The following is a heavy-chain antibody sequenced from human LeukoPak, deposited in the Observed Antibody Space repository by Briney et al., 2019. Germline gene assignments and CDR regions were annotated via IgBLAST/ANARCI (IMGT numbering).Heavy chain of an antibody. Sequence: GGSLRLSCAASGFTFDDYAMHWVRHAPGKGLEWVSGISWNSGSIGYADSVKGRFTISRDNAKNSLYLQMNSLRAEDTAVYYCARDLPPLYCSGGSCYPYYYYYGMDVWGQGTTVTVSS. V-gene: IGHV3-9*01. CDR1: GFTFDDYA. CDR2: ISWNSGSI. D-gene: IGHD2-15*01. CDR3: ARDLPPLYCSGGSCYPYYYYYGMDV. J-gene: IGHJ6*02.